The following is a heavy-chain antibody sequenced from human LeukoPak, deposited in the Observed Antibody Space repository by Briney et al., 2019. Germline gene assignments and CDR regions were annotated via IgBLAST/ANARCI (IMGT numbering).Heavy chain of an antibody. Sequence: GGSLRLSCEASGFTFSDYYMSWIRQAPGKGLEWLSYISGSGGSIYYADSVKGRFTISRDNAKNSLYLQMNSLRAEDTAVYYCARDERSHSSQLLGYWGQGTLVTVSS. D-gene: IGHD6-13*01. CDR1: GFTFSDYY. J-gene: IGHJ4*02. CDR3: ARDERSHSSQLLGY. V-gene: IGHV3-11*04. CDR2: ISGSGGSI.